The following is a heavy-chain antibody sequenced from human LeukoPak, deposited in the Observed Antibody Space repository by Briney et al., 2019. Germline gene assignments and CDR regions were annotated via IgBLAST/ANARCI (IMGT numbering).Heavy chain of an antibody. Sequence: GGSLRLSCAASGFTFTNYWMTWVRQSPGKGLEWVANINKHGSEKYYVDSVRGRFSISRDNANNSLHLQLNDLGADDTAVYYCGGLADYSDYVDYWGQGTLVTVSS. CDR2: INKHGSEK. CDR3: GGLADYSDYVDY. CDR1: GFTFTNYW. V-gene: IGHV3-7*03. J-gene: IGHJ4*02. D-gene: IGHD3-16*01.